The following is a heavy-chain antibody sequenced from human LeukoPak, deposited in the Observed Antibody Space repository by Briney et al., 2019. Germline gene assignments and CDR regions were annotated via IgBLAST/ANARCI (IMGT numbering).Heavy chain of an antibody. CDR3: ATMITSESYDY. J-gene: IGHJ4*02. CDR1: GFTFDDYA. CDR2: ISWNSGSI. V-gene: IGHV3-9*01. D-gene: IGHD1-26*01. Sequence: GGSLRLSCAASGFTFDDYAMHWVRQAPGKGLEWVSGISWNSGSIGYGDSVKGRFTISRDNAKNSLYLQMNSLRAEDTALYYCATMITSESYDYWGQGTLVTVSS.